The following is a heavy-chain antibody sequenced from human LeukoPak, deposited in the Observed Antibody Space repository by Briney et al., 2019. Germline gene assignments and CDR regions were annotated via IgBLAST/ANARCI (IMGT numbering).Heavy chain of an antibody. J-gene: IGHJ5*02. V-gene: IGHV4-59*01. D-gene: IGHD1-1*01. CDR2: IYYSGST. CDR1: GGSISSYY. CDR3: ARGAPLENWFDP. Sequence: SETLSLTCTVSGGSISSYYWSWIRQPPGKGLEWIGYIYYSGSTNYNPSLKSRVTISVDTSKNQSSLKLSSVTAADTAVYYCARGAPLENWFDPWGQGTLVTVSS.